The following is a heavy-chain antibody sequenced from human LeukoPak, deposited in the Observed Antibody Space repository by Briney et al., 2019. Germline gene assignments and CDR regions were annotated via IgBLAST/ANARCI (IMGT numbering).Heavy chain of an antibody. Sequence: GASVKVSCKVSRYILTELSMHWVRQAPGKGLEWMGGFDPEDGETIYAQKFQGRVTMTEDTSTDTAYMELSSLRSEDTAVYYCATASGGYDSSGYYDYWGQGTLVTVSS. CDR3: ATASGGYDSSGYYDY. D-gene: IGHD3-22*01. J-gene: IGHJ4*02. CDR2: FDPEDGET. V-gene: IGHV1-24*01. CDR1: RYILTELS.